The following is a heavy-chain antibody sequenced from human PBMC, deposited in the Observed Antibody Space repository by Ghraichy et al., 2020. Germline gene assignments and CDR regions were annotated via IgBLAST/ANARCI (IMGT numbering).Heavy chain of an antibody. D-gene: IGHD3-3*01. CDR2: IYISGST. J-gene: IGHJ6*02. V-gene: IGHV4-4*07. Sequence: SETLSLTCTVSGASIRSYYWSWIRQPAGKGLEWIGRIYISGSTNYNPSLKSPVTMSLDTYKNKLSLRLSSVTAADTAAYYCASTHFVFWSDSARDDVDVWGQGTTVTVSS. CDR3: ASTHFVFWSDSARDDVDV. CDR1: GASIRSYY.